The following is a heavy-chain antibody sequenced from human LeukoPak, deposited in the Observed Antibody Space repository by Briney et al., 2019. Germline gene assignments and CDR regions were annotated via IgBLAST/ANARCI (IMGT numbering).Heavy chain of an antibody. J-gene: IGHJ4*02. V-gene: IGHV4-34*01. CDR2: INHSGST. CDR3: ARHDYYDSSGYPNTFDY. Sequence: SETLSLTCAVYGGSFSGYYWSWIRQPPGKGLEWIGEINHSGSTNYNPSLKSRVTISVDTSKNQFSLKLSSVTAADTAVYYCARHDYYDSSGYPNTFDYWGQGTLVTVSS. CDR1: GGSFSGYY. D-gene: IGHD3-22*01.